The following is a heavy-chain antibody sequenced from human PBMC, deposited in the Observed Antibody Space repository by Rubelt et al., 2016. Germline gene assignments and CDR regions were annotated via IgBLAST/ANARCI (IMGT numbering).Heavy chain of an antibody. D-gene: IGHD6-19*01. Sequence: QVQLQQWGAGLLKPSETLSLTCAVYGGSFSGYYWSWIRQPPGKGLEWIGEINHSGSTNYNPSLKSRVTKSVATSKDQFSLKLSSVTAADTAVYYCARDTLRYSSGWYRGHGWFDPWGQGTLVTVSS. CDR2: INHSGST. CDR1: GGSFSGYY. V-gene: IGHV4-34*01. CDR3: ARDTLRYSSGWYRGHGWFDP. J-gene: IGHJ5*02.